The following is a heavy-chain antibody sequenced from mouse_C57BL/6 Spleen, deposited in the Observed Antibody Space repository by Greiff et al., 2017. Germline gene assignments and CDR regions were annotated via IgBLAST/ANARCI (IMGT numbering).Heavy chain of an antibody. V-gene: IGHV3-6*01. CDR1: GYSITSGYY. J-gene: IGHJ2*01. CDR3: AREEGLPFDY. CDR2: ISYDGSN. Sequence: DVKLQESGPGLVKPSQSLSLTCSVTGYSITSGYYWNWIRQFPGNKLEWMGYISYDGSNNYNPSLKNRISITRDTSKNQFFLKLNSVTTEDTATYYCAREEGLPFDYWGQGTTLTVSS.